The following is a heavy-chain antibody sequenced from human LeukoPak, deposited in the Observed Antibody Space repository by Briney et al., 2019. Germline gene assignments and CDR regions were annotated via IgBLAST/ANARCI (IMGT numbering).Heavy chain of an antibody. CDR2: IYYSGST. V-gene: IGHV4-30-4*07. CDR3: ARQEQQLIYNWFDP. CDR1: GGSISSGGYS. Sequence: SETLSLTCAVSGGSISSGGYSWSWIRQPPGKGLEWIGYIYYSGSTYYNPSLKSRVTISVDTSKNQFSLKLSSVTAVDTAVYYCARQEQQLIYNWFDPWGQGTLVTVSS. D-gene: IGHD6-13*01. J-gene: IGHJ5*02.